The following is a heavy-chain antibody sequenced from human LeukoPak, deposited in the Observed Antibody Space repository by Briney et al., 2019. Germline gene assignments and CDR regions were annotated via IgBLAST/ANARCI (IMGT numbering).Heavy chain of an antibody. Sequence: PGGSLRLSRAASGFTFSSYAMSWVRQAPGKGLEWVSAISGSGGSTYYADSVKGRFTIPRDNSKNTLYLQMNSLRAEDTAVYYCAKELRPRVWDSSWYPWGQGTLVTVSS. CDR1: GFTFSSYA. CDR3: AKELRPRVWDSSWYP. D-gene: IGHD6-13*01. J-gene: IGHJ5*02. V-gene: IGHV3-23*01. CDR2: ISGSGGST.